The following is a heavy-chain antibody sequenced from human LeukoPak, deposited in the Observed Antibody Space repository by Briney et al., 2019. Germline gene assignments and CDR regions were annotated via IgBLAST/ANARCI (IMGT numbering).Heavy chain of an antibody. V-gene: IGHV4-4*07. D-gene: IGHD2-15*01. CDR1: GGSISRYY. CDR2: IYPRGST. CDR3: ARGRYCSADICSGGDAFDI. Sequence: SETLSLTCTVSGGSISRYYWSWIRQPAGKGLEWIGRIYPRGSTNDNPSLKTRVTMSVDTSKNQFSLKLTSVTAADMAVYYCARGRYCSADICSGGDAFDIWGQGTMVSVSS. J-gene: IGHJ3*02.